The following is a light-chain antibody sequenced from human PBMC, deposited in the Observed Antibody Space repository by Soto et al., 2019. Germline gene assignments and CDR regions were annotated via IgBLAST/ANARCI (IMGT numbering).Light chain of an antibody. Sequence: AIQMTQSPPSLSASVGDRVTITCRASQDIRNDLGWYQQKPGKAPNLLIYAASSLQSRVPSRFSGSGSGTDFTLTISSLQPEDFATYYRLQDYNSPYTFGQGTKLEIK. CDR2: AAS. CDR1: QDIRND. V-gene: IGKV1-6*01. J-gene: IGKJ2*01. CDR3: LQDYNSPYT.